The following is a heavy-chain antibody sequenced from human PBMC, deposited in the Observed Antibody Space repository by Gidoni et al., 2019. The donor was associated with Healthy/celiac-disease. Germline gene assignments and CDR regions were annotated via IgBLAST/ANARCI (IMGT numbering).Heavy chain of an antibody. CDR1: GFPFSSYA. CDR2: ISYDGSNK. J-gene: IGHJ3*02. D-gene: IGHD3-16*02. Sequence: QVQLVESGGGVVQPGRSLRLSCAASGFPFSSYAMHWVRQAPGKGLGWVAVISYDGSNKYYADSVKGRFTISRDNSKNTLYLQMNSLRAEDTAVYYCARTTYYDYIWGSYRYRAFDIWGQGTMVTVSS. V-gene: IGHV3-30-3*01. CDR3: ARTTYYDYIWGSYRYRAFDI.